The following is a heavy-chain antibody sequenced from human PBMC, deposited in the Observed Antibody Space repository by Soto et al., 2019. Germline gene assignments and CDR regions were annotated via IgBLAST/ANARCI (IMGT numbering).Heavy chain of an antibody. Sequence: QVQLVESGGGVVQPGRSLRLSCAASGFTFSSYAMHWVRQAPGEGLEWVAFVSYDGSNEYYADSVKGRFTISRDNSKNTLYLQVNSLNLEDTAVYYCAKAGSVWSGSLKGLDFWGQGTPVTVSP. CDR3: AKAGSVWSGSLKGLDF. D-gene: IGHD3-3*01. CDR2: VSYDGSNE. CDR1: GFTFSSYA. V-gene: IGHV3-30*18. J-gene: IGHJ4*02.